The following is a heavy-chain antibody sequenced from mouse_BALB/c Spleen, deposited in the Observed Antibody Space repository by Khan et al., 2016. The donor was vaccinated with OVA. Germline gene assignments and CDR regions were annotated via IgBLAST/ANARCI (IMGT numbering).Heavy chain of an antibody. CDR3: ARGRAY. D-gene: IGHD3-3*01. V-gene: IGHV3-2*02. CDR2: INYSGST. Sequence: EVQLQESGPGLVKPSQSLSLTCTVTGYSVTSDYAWNWIRQFPGNKLEWMGYINYSGSTSYTPSLKSRISITRDTSKNQFFLQLSSVTTEDTATDDCARGRAYWGQGTLVTVSA. CDR1: GYSVTSDYA. J-gene: IGHJ3*01.